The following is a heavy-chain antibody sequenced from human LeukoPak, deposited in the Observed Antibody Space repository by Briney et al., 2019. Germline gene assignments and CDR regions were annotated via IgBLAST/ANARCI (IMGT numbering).Heavy chain of an antibody. CDR2: IYTSGST. D-gene: IGHD6-13*01. Sequence: SETLSLTCTVSGGSISSYYWSWIRQPAGKGLEWIGRIYTSGSTNYNPSLKSRVTMSVDTSKNQFPLKLSSVTAADTAVYYCAREVGVGSSWYSNYYYYMDVWGKGTTVTVSS. J-gene: IGHJ6*03. V-gene: IGHV4-4*07. CDR1: GGSISSYY. CDR3: AREVGVGSSWYSNYYYYMDV.